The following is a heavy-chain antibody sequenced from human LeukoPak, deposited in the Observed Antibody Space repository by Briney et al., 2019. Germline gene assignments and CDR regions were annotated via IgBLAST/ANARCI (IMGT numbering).Heavy chain of an antibody. D-gene: IGHD6-19*01. J-gene: IGHJ4*02. CDR2: ISSDSSYI. V-gene: IGHV3-21*01. CDR1: GFTFSSYS. CDR3: ARHRYSSGRYSDY. Sequence: GGSLRLSCAASGFTFSSYSMNWVRQDPGKGLEWVSSISSDSSYIYYADSVKGRFTISRDNSKNSLYLQMNSLRAEDTAVYYCARHRYSSGRYSDYWGQGTLVTVSS.